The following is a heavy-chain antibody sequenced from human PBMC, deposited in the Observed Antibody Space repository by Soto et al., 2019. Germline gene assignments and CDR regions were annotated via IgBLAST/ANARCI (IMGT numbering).Heavy chain of an antibody. CDR3: ARDLQYSRLFYGMDV. J-gene: IGHJ6*02. CDR2: IYYIGST. V-gene: IGHV4-31*03. Sequence: SETLSLTCTVSGGSISSGGYFWSWIRQHPGKGLEWIGYIYYIGSTYYNPSLKSRVTISLDTSKNQFSLKLTSVTAADTAVYYCARDLQYSRLFYGMDVWGQGTTVTVSS. D-gene: IGHD6-13*01. CDR1: GGSISSGGYF.